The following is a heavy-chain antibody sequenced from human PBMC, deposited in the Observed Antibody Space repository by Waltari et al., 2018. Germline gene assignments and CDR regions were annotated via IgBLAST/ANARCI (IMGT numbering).Heavy chain of an antibody. D-gene: IGHD3-10*01. CDR2: INHSGST. V-gene: IGHV4-34*01. CDR3: ARKCRVLFFYYMDV. J-gene: IGHJ6*03. Sequence: QVQLQQWGAGLLKPSETLSLTCAVYGGSFSGYYWSWIRQPPGKGLEWIGEINHSGSTHYNPSLKSRVTISVDTSKNQFSLKLSSVTAADTAVYYCARKCRVLFFYYMDVWGKGTTVTVSS. CDR1: GGSFSGYY.